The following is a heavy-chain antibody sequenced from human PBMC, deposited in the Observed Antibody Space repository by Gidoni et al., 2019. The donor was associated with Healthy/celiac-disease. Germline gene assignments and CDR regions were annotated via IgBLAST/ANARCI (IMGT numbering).Heavy chain of an antibody. Sequence: QVQLVQSGAAVKKPGASVTVSCHAAGYAFTGYYMHWVRQAPGQGLEWMGWINPNRGGTNYAQKFQGRVTMPRDTSISTAYMELSRLRSDDTAVYYCASDKVWGLGATTGIFYYWGQGTLVTVSS. D-gene: IGHD1-26*01. J-gene: IGHJ4*02. CDR3: ASDKVWGLGATTGIFYY. CDR1: GYAFTGYY. V-gene: IGHV1-2*02. CDR2: INPNRGGT.